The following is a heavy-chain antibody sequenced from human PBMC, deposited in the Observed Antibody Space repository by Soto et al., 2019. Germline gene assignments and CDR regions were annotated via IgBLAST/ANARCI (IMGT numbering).Heavy chain of an antibody. J-gene: IGHJ5*02. V-gene: IGHV3-21*01. CDR1: GFTFSSYS. CDR2: ISSSSSYI. Sequence: GGSLRLSCAASGFTFSSYSMNWVRQAPGKGLEWVSSISSSSSYIYYADSVKGRFTISRDNAKNSLYLQMNSLRAEDTAVYYCAREEDYYDSSGYYPSGFDPWGQGTLVTVSS. D-gene: IGHD3-22*01. CDR3: AREEDYYDSSGYYPSGFDP.